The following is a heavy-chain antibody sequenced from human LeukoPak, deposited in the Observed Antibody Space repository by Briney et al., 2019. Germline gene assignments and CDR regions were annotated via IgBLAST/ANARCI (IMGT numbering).Heavy chain of an antibody. J-gene: IGHJ4*02. CDR3: ARVGRYCSSTSCYRLDY. CDR2: ISYDGSNK. CDR1: GFTFSSYA. D-gene: IGHD2-2*01. V-gene: IGHV3-30-3*01. Sequence: GGSLRLSCAASGFTFSSYAMHWVRQAPGKGLEWVAVISYDGSNKYYADSVKGRFTISRDNSKNTLYLQMNSLRAEDTAVYYCARVGRYCSSTSCYRLDYWGQGTLVTVSS.